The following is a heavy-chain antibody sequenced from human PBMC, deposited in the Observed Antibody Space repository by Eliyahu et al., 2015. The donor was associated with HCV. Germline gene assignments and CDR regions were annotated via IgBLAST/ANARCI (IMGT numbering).Heavy chain of an antibody. V-gene: IGHV4-31*03. CDR1: GXSXSSGAYY. Sequence: QVQLQESGPGLVXPXQTLSLTCTVSGXSXSSGAYYWSWIRQHPGKGLEWIGYIYYSGSTYYNPSLKSRVTISVDTSKNQLSLKLSSVTAADTAVYYCAKQGSGIPSDAFDIWGQGTMVTVSS. D-gene: IGHD3-10*01. CDR3: AKQGSGIPSDAFDI. CDR2: IYYSGST. J-gene: IGHJ3*02.